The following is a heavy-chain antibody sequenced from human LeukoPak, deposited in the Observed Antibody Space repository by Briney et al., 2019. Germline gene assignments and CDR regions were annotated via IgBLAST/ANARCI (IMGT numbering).Heavy chain of an antibody. Sequence: PGESLKISCKGSGYSFTSYWIGWVRQVPGRGLEWMGMIYPGDADTMYSPSFQGQVTISADKSISTAYLQWSSLKASDTAMYYCARRDSSDGACYSIYWGQGTLVTVSS. CDR2: IYPGDADT. D-gene: IGHD2-15*01. CDR3: ARRDSSDGACYSIY. CDR1: GYSFTSYW. V-gene: IGHV5-51*01. J-gene: IGHJ4*02.